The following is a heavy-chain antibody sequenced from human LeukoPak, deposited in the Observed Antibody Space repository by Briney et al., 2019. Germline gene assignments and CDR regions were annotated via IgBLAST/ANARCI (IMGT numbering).Heavy chain of an antibody. J-gene: IGHJ5*02. CDR1: GGSVSRSPYY. D-gene: IGHD2-21*01. CDR3: ARGHIGP. V-gene: IGHV4-61*02. Sequence: SETLSLTCTVSGGSVSRSPYYWSWIRQPAGKGLEWIGRIYTSGSTNYNPSLKSRVTISVDTSKNQFSLKLSSVTAADTAVYYCARGHIGPWGQGTLVTVSS. CDR2: IYTSGST.